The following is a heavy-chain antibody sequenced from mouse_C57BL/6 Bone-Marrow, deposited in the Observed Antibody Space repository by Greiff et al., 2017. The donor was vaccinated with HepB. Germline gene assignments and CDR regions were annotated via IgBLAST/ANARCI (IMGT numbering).Heavy chain of an antibody. Sequence: EVMLVESGGGLVQPGGSMKLSCVASGFTFSNYWMNWVRQSPEKGLEWVAQIRLKSDNYATHYAVSVKGRFTISRDDSKSIVYLQMNNLRAEDTGMYYCTGDGSSYRWYFDVWGTGTTVTVSS. CDR3: TGDGSSYRWYFDV. J-gene: IGHJ1*03. CDR2: IRLKSDNYAT. D-gene: IGHD1-1*01. V-gene: IGHV6-3*01. CDR1: GFTFSNYW.